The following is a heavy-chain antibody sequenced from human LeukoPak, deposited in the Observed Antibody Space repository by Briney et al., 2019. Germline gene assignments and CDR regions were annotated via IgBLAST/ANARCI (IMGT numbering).Heavy chain of an antibody. J-gene: IGHJ6*03. CDR1: GGSVSNYY. CDR2: IYYTET. Sequence: SETLSLTCTVSGGSVSNYYWSWIRQSPGKGLEWIGYIYYTETSYNPSLKSRVTISADTSKNQFSLKLYSVTAADTAVYYCASGSIFGVVNTTPSHYYYYMDVWGKGTTVTVSS. D-gene: IGHD3-3*01. CDR3: ASGSIFGVVNTTPSHYYYYMDV. V-gene: IGHV4-59*02.